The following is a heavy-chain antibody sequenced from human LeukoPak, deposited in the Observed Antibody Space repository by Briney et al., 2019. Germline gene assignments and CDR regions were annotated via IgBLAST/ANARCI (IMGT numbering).Heavy chain of an antibody. V-gene: IGHV4-4*07. D-gene: IGHD3-16*01. CDR3: ARDWGRGFRGGEDAFEM. J-gene: IGHJ3*02. Sequence: SETLSLTCSVSDGYISNYYLSWIRQPAGKRLEWIGRIHSSGSTSYNLSLKSRVTMSIDTSQSQFSLKLSSVTAADTAVYCCARDWGRGFRGGEDAFEMWGQGTLVTVSS. CDR1: DGYISNYY. CDR2: IHSSGST.